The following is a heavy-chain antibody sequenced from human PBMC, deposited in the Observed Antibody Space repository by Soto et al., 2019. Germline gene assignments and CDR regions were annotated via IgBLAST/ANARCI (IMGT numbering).Heavy chain of an antibody. D-gene: IGHD4-17*01. Sequence: QVQLVQSGAEVKKPGSSVKVSCKASGGTFSSYAISWVRQAPGQGLEWMAGIIPLFGTAEYAQKFQGRVTITANECTDTAYMEPSSLRSEDTAVYYFASNYGDYRYYYGMDVWGQGTTVTVSS. J-gene: IGHJ6*02. CDR2: IIPLFGTA. V-gene: IGHV1-69*12. CDR3: ASNYGDYRYYYGMDV. CDR1: GGTFSSYA.